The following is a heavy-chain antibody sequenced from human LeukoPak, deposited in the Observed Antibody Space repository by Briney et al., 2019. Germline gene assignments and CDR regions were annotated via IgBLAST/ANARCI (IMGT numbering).Heavy chain of an antibody. Sequence: QPGGSLRLSCAASGFTFSSYAMSWVRQATGKGLEWVSAISGSGGSTYYADSVKGRFTISRDNSKNTLYLQMNSLRAEDTAVYYCAKYEPYYDILTGYSQYYFDYWGQGTLVTVSS. D-gene: IGHD3-9*01. CDR2: ISGSGGST. J-gene: IGHJ4*02. CDR1: GFTFSSYA. V-gene: IGHV3-23*01. CDR3: AKYEPYYDILTGYSQYYFDY.